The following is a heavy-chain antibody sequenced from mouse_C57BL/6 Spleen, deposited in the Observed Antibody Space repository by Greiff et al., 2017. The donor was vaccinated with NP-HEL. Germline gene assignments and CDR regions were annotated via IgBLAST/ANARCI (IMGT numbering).Heavy chain of an antibody. CDR2: INPNNGGT. D-gene: IGHD2-4*01. CDR1: GYTFTDYN. V-gene: IGHV1-22*01. CDR3: ARERVYYDYDRGYFDV. J-gene: IGHJ1*03. Sequence: VQLQQSGPELVKPGASVKMSCKASGYTFTDYNMHWVKQSHGKSLEWIGYINPNNGGTSYNQKFKGKATLTVNKSSSTAYMELRSLTSEDSAVYYCARERVYYDYDRGYFDVWGTGTTVTVSS.